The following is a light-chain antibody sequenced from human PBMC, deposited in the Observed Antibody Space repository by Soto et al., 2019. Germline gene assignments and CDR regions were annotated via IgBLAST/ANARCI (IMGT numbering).Light chain of an antibody. CDR3: LQDYAYPLT. CDR1: QGITND. V-gene: IGKV1-6*01. Sequence: AIQMTQSPSSLSACVGDRVTITCRASQGITNDLGWYQQKPGKAPKLLIYSAFTLHSGVPSRFSGSGSGTEFTLTISSLQPEDVATYYCLQDYAYPLTFGGGTKVEIE. J-gene: IGKJ4*01. CDR2: SAF.